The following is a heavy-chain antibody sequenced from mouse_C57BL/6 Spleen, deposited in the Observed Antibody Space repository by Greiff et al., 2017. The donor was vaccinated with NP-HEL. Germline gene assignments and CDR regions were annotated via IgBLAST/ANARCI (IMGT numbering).Heavy chain of an antibody. D-gene: IGHD1-1*01. CDR2: IYPGNSDT. V-gene: IGHV1-5*01. Sequence: EVQGVESGTVLARPGASVKMSCKTSGYTFTSYWMHWVKQRPGQGLEWIGAIYPGNSDTSYNQKFKGKAKLTAVTSASTAYMELSSLTNEDSAVYYCTRGTTVVEGAWFAYWGQGTLVTVSA. J-gene: IGHJ3*01. CDR1: GYTFTSYW. CDR3: TRGTTVVEGAWFAY.